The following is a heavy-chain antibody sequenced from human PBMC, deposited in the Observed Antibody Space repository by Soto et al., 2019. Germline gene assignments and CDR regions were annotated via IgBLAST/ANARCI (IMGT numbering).Heavy chain of an antibody. D-gene: IGHD2-15*01. J-gene: IGHJ6*02. CDR1: GFTFRSYS. V-gene: IGHV3-48*02. CDR3: AREGWPLLQTGMDV. CDR2: ISSSNRTI. Sequence: GGSLRLSCAASGFTFRSYSMNWVRQAPGKGLEWVSYISSSNRTINYADSVKGRFIISRDNAKNSLYLQMHSLRDEDTAVYYCAREGWPLLQTGMDVWGQGTTVTVS.